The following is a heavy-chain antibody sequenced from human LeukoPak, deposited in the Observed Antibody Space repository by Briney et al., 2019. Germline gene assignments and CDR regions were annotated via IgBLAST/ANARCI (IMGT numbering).Heavy chain of an antibody. CDR2: ITSSSGYI. V-gene: IGHV3-21*01. D-gene: IGHD3-22*01. J-gene: IGHJ4*02. CDR1: GFTFRSYS. CDR3: ARDEDPGYFDSSGYSGY. Sequence: GGFLRLSCAASGFTFRSYSMNWVRQAPGKGLEWVSSITSSSGYIYYADSVKGRFTISRDNAKNSLYLQMNSLRAEDTAVYYCARDEDPGYFDSSGYSGYWGQGTLVTVSS.